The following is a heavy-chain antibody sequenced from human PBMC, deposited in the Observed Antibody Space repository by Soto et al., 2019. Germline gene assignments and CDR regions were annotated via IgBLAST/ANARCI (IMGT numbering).Heavy chain of an antibody. J-gene: IGHJ5*02. CDR3: ASSALMATIPES. V-gene: IGHV4-31*03. CDR1: GGSTSRGGSY. CDR2: ISSSGST. Sequence: SETLCLTCTVSGGSTSRGGSYWSWIRQHPRRGLEWIGYISSSGSTYYNPSLRSRVAISIDTSKNHFSLRLTAVTPADTAVYYCASSALMATIPESWGPGTLVTVSS.